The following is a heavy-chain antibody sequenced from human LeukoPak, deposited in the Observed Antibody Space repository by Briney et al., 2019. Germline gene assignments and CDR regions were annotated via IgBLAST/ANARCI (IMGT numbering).Heavy chain of an antibody. Sequence: PGGSLRLSCAASGFTFSSYEMNWVRQAPGKGLEWVSYISSSGSTIYYADSVKGRFTISRDNAKNTLYLQMNSLRAEDTAVYYCARDGSYGDFDPWGQGTLVTVSS. D-gene: IGHD5-18*01. J-gene: IGHJ5*02. CDR3: ARDGSYGDFDP. CDR2: ISSSGSTI. CDR1: GFTFSSYE. V-gene: IGHV3-48*03.